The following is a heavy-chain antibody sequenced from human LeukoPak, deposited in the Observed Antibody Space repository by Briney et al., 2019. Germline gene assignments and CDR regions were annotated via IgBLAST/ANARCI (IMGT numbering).Heavy chain of an antibody. CDR2: IYPGDSDT. J-gene: IGHJ6*02. CDR1: GYSFTSYW. Sequence: GESLKISCKGSGYSFTSYWIGWVRQMPGKGLEWMGIIYPGDSDTRYSPSFQGQVTISADKSISTAYLQWSSLKASDTAMYYCARHDYSNLRCYYYGMDVWGQGTTVTVSS. D-gene: IGHD4-11*01. CDR3: ARHDYSNLRCYYYGMDV. V-gene: IGHV5-51*01.